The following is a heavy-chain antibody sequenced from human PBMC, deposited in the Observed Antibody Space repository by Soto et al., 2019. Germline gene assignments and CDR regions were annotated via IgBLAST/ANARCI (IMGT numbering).Heavy chain of an antibody. Sequence: QVQLAQSANEVKKPGASVRVSCKAAGYTFIRYGIAWVRQAPGQGLEWMGWISPYNDYTVYAQKFQGRDSMPADTYTRTVYMKLRGLKSDDTAVYYCARGGYYDNSWGKLSHYGLDVWGQGTSVSVSS. CDR3: ARGGYYDNSWGKLSHYGLDV. V-gene: IGHV1-18*01. CDR1: GYTFIRYG. CDR2: ISPYNDYT. D-gene: IGHD3-16*01. J-gene: IGHJ6*02.